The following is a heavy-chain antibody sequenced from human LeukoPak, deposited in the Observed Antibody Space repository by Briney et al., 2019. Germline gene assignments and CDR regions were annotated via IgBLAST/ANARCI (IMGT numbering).Heavy chain of an antibody. Sequence: GGSLRLSCAASGFTFSSYSMNWVRQAPGKGVEWVSSISSSSSYIYYADSVKGRFTISRDNAKNSLYLQMNSLRAEDTAVYYCARDREEWLGTFDYWGQGTLVTVSS. J-gene: IGHJ4*02. CDR1: GFTFSSYS. CDR2: ISSSSSYI. V-gene: IGHV3-21*01. CDR3: ARDREEWLGTFDY. D-gene: IGHD6-19*01.